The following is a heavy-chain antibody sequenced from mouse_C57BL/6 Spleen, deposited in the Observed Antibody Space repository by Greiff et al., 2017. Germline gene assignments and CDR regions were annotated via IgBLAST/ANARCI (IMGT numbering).Heavy chain of an antibody. CDR3: ARQIYDYGYFDD. V-gene: IGHV5-6*01. CDR1: GFTFSSYG. D-gene: IGHD2-4*01. J-gene: IGHJ2*01. CDR2: ISSGGSYT. Sequence: EVQGVESGGYLVQPGGSLKLSCPASGFTFSSYGMSLVPQTPDTRLEWVATISSGGSYTYYPDSVQGRFTISRDNAKNTLYLQMSSLKSEDTAMYYCARQIYDYGYFDDWGQGTTLTVSS.